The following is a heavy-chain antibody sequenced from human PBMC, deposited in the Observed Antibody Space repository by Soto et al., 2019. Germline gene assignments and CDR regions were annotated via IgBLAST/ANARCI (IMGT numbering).Heavy chain of an antibody. D-gene: IGHD3-22*01. Sequence: EVQILESGGGLVQPGGSLRLSCAASGFTFSSYAMYWVRQALGKGLAWVSGISDSGTGTYYADSVKGRFTISRDNSKNTVYLQMKSLRAEDTAVYYCAKDHTVVIRDAFDIWGQGTMVNVSS. CDR3: AKDHTVVIRDAFDI. CDR1: GFTFSSYA. J-gene: IGHJ3*02. V-gene: IGHV3-23*01. CDR2: ISDSGTGT.